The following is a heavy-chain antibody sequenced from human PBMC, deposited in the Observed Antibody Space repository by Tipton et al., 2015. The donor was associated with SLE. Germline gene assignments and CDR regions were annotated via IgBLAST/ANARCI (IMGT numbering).Heavy chain of an antibody. CDR1: GFTFSTYE. D-gene: IGHD3-22*01. CDR3: AKDSHYYDSSGYVHH. Sequence: SLRLSCAASGFTFSTYEMNWVRQAPGKGLEWVSYISSSGSTIFNADSVKGRLTISRDNAKNSLYLQMNSLRGEDTAVYYCAKDSHYYDSSGYVHHWGQGTLVTVSS. J-gene: IGHJ1*01. V-gene: IGHV3-48*03. CDR2: ISSSGSTI.